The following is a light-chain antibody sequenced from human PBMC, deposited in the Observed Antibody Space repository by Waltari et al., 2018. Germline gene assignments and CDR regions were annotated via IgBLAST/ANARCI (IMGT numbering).Light chain of an antibody. V-gene: IGKV3-15*01. J-gene: IGKJ4*01. CDR3: QPYHNWPLT. CDR2: GAS. Sequence: EIVLTQSPATLSVSPGERATLSCRASQRVSSNLAWYQQKPGQAPRLLVYGASTRATGIPSRFSGGGSGTEFTLTISSLQSEDFAVYYCQPYHNWPLTFGGGTKVEIK. CDR1: QRVSSN.